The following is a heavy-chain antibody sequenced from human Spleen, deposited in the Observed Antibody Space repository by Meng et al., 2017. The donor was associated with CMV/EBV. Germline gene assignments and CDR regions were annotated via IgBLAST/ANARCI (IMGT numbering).Heavy chain of an antibody. CDR2: INPNNGDT. Sequence: ASVKVSCKASGYIFTVYYMHWVRQAPGQGLEWMGWINPNNGDTNYAQKFQGRVTMTRDTSISTAYMELSRLRSDDTAVYYCAREGCSSSNCYNDYFDYWGQGTLVTVSS. CDR3: AREGCSSSNCYNDYFDY. CDR1: GYIFTVYY. J-gene: IGHJ4*02. D-gene: IGHD2-2*02. V-gene: IGHV1-2*02.